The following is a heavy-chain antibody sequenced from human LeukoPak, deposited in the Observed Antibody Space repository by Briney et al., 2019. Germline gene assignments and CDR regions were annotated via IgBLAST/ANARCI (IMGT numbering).Heavy chain of an antibody. J-gene: IGHJ4*02. CDR3: ARDSRVPTAIYYFDF. CDR1: GGSISSSSYY. Sequence: SETLSLTCSVSGGSISSSSYYWGWIRQPPGRGLEWTGTIYYRGSTYYNPSLKSRVTISVDTSKNQFSLRLSSVTAADTAVYYCARDSRVPTAIYYFDFWGQGTLVTVSS. D-gene: IGHD2-2*01. CDR2: IYYRGST. V-gene: IGHV4-39*07.